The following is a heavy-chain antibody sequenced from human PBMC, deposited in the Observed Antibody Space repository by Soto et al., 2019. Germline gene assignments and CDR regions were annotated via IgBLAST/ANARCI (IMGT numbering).Heavy chain of an antibody. Sequence: GGSRRLSCAASGFTLSNAWINWVRQATGKGPKWVGRIKSKTDGGTTDYAEPVKGRFAISRHDSNNMVYLQMNSLKIEDTAVYYCTTDSYSTIIIVRFDYWGHGSLVTVSS. CDR3: TTDSYSTIIIVRFDY. D-gene: IGHD3-22*01. J-gene: IGHJ4*01. CDR1: GFTLSNAW. CDR2: IKSKTDGGTT. V-gene: IGHV3-15*07.